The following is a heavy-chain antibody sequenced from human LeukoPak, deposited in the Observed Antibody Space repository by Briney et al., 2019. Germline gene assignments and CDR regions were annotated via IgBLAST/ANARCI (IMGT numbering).Heavy chain of an antibody. Sequence: ASVKVSCKASGYTFTSYGISWVRQAPGQGLEWMGWISAYNGNTNYAQKLQGRVTMTTDTSTSTAYMELGSLRSDDTAVYYCARWRDYDFWSGYQYFDYWGQGTLVTVSS. V-gene: IGHV1-18*01. J-gene: IGHJ4*02. CDR3: ARWRDYDFWSGYQYFDY. CDR1: GYTFTSYG. D-gene: IGHD3-3*01. CDR2: ISAYNGNT.